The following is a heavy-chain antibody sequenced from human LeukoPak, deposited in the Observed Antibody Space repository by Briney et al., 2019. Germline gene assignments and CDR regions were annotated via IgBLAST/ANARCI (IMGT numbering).Heavy chain of an antibody. Sequence: PGGSLRLSCAASGFIFSNYAIHWVRQAPGKGLEWVSAISGSGGSTYYADSVKGRFTISRDNSKNTLYLQMNSLRAEDTAVYYCAKDIIDLLWFGSFDYWGQGTLVTVSS. CDR3: AKDIIDLLWFGSFDY. V-gene: IGHV3-23*01. J-gene: IGHJ4*02. D-gene: IGHD3-10*01. CDR2: ISGSGGST. CDR1: GFIFSNYA.